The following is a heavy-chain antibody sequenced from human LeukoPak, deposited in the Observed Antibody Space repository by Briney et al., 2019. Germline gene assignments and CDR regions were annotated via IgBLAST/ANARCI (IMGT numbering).Heavy chain of an antibody. J-gene: IGHJ4*02. V-gene: IGHV3-9*01. CDR3: TIVVVIGGDFDY. CDR2: ISWNSGSI. D-gene: IGHD3-22*01. Sequence: PGRSLRLSCAASGFTFDDYAMHWVRQAPGKGLEWVSGISWNSGSIGYADSVKGRFTISRDNSKNTLYLQMNSLGAEDTAVYYCTIVVVIGGDFDYWGQGTLVTVSS. CDR1: GFTFDDYA.